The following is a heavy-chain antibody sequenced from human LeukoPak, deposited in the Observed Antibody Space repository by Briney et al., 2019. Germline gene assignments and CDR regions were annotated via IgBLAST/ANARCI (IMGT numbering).Heavy chain of an antibody. CDR3: ARIRGSSWYYTFDY. J-gene: IGHJ4*02. D-gene: IGHD6-13*01. Sequence: SETLSLTCAVYGGSFSGYYWSWIRQPPGKGLEWIGEINHSGSTNYNPSLKSRVTISVDTSKNKFSLKLSSVTAADTAVYYCARIRGSSWYYTFDYWGQGTLVTVSS. CDR2: INHSGST. CDR1: GGSFSGYY. V-gene: IGHV4-34*01.